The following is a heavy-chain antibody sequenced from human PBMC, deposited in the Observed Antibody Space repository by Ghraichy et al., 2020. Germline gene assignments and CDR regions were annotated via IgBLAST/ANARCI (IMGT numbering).Heavy chain of an antibody. CDR2: MNPNSGNT. Sequence: ASVKVSCKASGYTFTSYDINWVRQATGQGLEWMGWMNPNSGNTGYAQKFQGRVTMTRNTSISTAYMELSSLRSEDTAVYYCARCSSGKRRLGSSYRPYWFDPWGQGTLVTVSS. J-gene: IGHJ5*02. CDR3: ARCSSGKRRLGSSYRPYWFDP. CDR1: GYTFTSYD. V-gene: IGHV1-8*01. D-gene: IGHD6-6*01.